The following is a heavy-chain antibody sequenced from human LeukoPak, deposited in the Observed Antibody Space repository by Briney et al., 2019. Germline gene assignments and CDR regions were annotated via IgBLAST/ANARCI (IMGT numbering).Heavy chain of an antibody. CDR3: ARNGPTAAGAFDI. J-gene: IGHJ3*02. Sequence: SETLSLTCTVSGGSIGSTRYYWGWIRQPPGKGLEWIGSIYYSGSTYYNPSLKSRVTISVDTSKNQFSLKLRSVTAADTAVYYCARNGPTAAGAFDIWGQGTPVTVSS. D-gene: IGHD6-13*01. CDR2: IYYSGST. V-gene: IGHV4-39*07. CDR1: GGSIGSTRYY.